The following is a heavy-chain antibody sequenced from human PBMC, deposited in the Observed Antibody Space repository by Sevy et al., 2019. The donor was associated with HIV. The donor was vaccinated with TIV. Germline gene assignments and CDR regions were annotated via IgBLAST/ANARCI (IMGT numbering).Heavy chain of an antibody. CDR1: GGTFSSYA. D-gene: IGHD6-6*01. CDR2: IIPIFGTA. Sequence: ASVKASCKASGGTFSSYAISWVRQAPGQGLEWMGGIIPIFGTANYAQKFQGRVTITADKSTSTAYMELSSLRSEDTAVYYCARSIAARPDFYYYYYYMDVWGKGTTVTVSS. CDR3: ARSIAARPDFYYYYYYMDV. J-gene: IGHJ6*03. V-gene: IGHV1-69*06.